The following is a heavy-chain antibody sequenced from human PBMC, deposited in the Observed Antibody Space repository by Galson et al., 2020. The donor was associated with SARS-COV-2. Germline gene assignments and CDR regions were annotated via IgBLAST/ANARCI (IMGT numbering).Heavy chain of an antibody. V-gene: IGHV4-34*01. D-gene: IGHD3-22*01. J-gene: IGHJ4*02. CDR3: ARGLLQTTMVIVVFTSGSFYFDS. CDR2: ITQSGRV. CDR1: GGSFSGHY. Sequence: SETLSLTCAVYGGSFSGHYWSWIRQSPGKGLEWIGEITQSGRVNYNPSLKSRVTISADTSKNQFSLELRSVTAADTAVYYCARGLLQTTMVIVVFTSGSFYFDSWGQGTLVSVSS.